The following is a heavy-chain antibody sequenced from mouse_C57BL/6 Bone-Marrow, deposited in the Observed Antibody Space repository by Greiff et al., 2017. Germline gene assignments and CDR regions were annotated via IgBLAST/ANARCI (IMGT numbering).Heavy chain of an antibody. D-gene: IGHD1-1*01. CDR2: IDPSDSYT. Sequence: QVQLQQPGAELVKPGASVKLSCKASGYTFTSYWMQWVKQRPGQGLEWIGEIDPSDSYTNYNQKFKGKATLTVDTSSNTAYMQLSSLTSEDSAVYYCARSVDYGSSSLNWYFDVWGTGTTVTVSS. V-gene: IGHV1-50*01. J-gene: IGHJ1*03. CDR1: GYTFTSYW. CDR3: ARSVDYGSSSLNWYFDV.